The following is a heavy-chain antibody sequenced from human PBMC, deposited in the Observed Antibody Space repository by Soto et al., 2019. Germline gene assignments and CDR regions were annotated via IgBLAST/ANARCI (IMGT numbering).Heavy chain of an antibody. Sequence: EVQLVESGGGLVKPGGSLRFSCAASGFNFTSHSMNWVRQAPGKGLEWVSSISRTSNYIYYADSVKGRFTISRDNAKNSLYLQMNSLRAEDTAVYYCARRVDIVSTTHDAFDVWGQGAVVSVSS. CDR2: ISRTSNYI. CDR1: GFNFTSHS. V-gene: IGHV3-21*01. J-gene: IGHJ3*01. D-gene: IGHD5-12*01. CDR3: ARRVDIVSTTHDAFDV.